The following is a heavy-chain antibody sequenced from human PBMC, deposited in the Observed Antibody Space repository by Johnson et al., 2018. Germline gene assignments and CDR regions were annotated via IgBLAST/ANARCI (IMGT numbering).Heavy chain of an antibody. D-gene: IGHD3-22*01. J-gene: IGHJ1*01. CDR1: GFTFSIYG. V-gene: IGHV3-33*06. CDR2: IWYDGSKK. Sequence: QVQLVQSGGGVVQPGGSLRLSCAASGFTFSIYGMHWVRQAPGKGLEWVAIIWYDGSKKYYGGSWKGRFTISRDNSKNTLDLQMNSRRVEDTAVYYCANVPTRRRGYFQHWGQGTLVTVSS. CDR3: ANVPTRRRGYFQH.